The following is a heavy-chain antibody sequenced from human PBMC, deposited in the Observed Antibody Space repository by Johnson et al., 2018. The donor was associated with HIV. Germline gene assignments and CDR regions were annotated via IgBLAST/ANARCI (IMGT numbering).Heavy chain of an antibody. CDR2: ISSSGSNI. CDR1: GFTFSDYY. J-gene: IGHJ3*02. V-gene: IGHV3-11*04. Sequence: QVQLVESGGGLVKPGGSLRLSCAPSGFTFSDYYMSWMRQAPGQGLEWVSYISSSGSNIYKADSVKGRFTISRDNAKNSLFLQMNSLRAEDTAVYYCARSYSSLDAFDIWGQGTMVTVSS. D-gene: IGHD6-13*01. CDR3: ARSYSSLDAFDI.